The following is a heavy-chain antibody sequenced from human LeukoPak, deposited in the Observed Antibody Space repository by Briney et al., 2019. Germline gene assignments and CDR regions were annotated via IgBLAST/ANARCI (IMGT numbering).Heavy chain of an antibody. D-gene: IGHD2-2*01. CDR3: ARVLCSSTNCYYAFDI. J-gene: IGHJ3*02. CDR2: ISSSASTI. CDR1: GSTFSDYF. V-gene: IGHV3-11*04. Sequence: PGGSLRLSCAASGSTFSDYFMSWIRQAPGKGLEWVSYISSSASTIYYADSVKGRFTISRDNAKNSLYLQMNSLRAEDTAVFYCARVLCSSTNCYYAFDIWGQGTMVTVSS.